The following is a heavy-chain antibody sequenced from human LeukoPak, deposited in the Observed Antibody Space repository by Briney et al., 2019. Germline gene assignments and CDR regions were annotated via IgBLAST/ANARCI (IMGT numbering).Heavy chain of an antibody. D-gene: IGHD1-26*01. CDR3: AGDPGTGYYYYYMDV. Sequence: ASVKVSCKASGGTFSSYAISWVRQAPGQGLEWMGGIIPIFGTANYAQKFQGRVTITADESTSTAYMELSSLRSEDTAVYYCAGDPGTGYYYYYMDVWGKGTTVTVSS. V-gene: IGHV1-69*13. J-gene: IGHJ6*03. CDR2: IIPIFGTA. CDR1: GGTFSSYA.